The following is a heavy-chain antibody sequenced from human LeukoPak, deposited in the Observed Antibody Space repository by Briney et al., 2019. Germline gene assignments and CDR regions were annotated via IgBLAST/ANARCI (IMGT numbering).Heavy chain of an antibody. CDR3: AMQPMVRGVIMDV. D-gene: IGHD3-10*01. CDR1: GFTFSSYE. CDR2: ISSSGSTI. Sequence: GGSLRLSYAASGFTFSSYEMNWVRQAPGKGLEWVSYISSSGSTIYYADSVKGRFTISRDNAKNSLYLQMNSLRAEDTAVYYCAMQPMVRGVIMDVWGEGTTVTVSS. J-gene: IGHJ6*03. V-gene: IGHV3-48*03.